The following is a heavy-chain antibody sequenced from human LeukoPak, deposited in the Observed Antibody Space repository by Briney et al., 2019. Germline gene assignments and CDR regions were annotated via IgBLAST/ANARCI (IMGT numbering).Heavy chain of an antibody. CDR1: GGSISSYY. Sequence: PSETLSLTCTVSGGSISSYYWSWIRQPPGKGLEWTGYIYYSGGTNYNPSLKSRVTISVDTSKNQFSLKLSSVTAADTAVYYCARETQGSGYYDYWGQGTLVTVSS. V-gene: IGHV4-59*01. D-gene: IGHD3-22*01. CDR2: IYYSGGT. J-gene: IGHJ4*02. CDR3: ARETQGSGYYDY.